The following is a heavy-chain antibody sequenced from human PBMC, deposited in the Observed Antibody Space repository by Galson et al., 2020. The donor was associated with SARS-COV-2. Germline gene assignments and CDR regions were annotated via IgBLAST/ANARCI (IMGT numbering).Heavy chain of an antibody. D-gene: IGHD3-22*01. CDR1: GFTFSSYG. V-gene: IGHV3-33*06. J-gene: IGHJ4*02. Sequence: GGSLRLSCAASGFTFSSYGMHWVRQAPGKGLEWVAVIWYDGSNKYYADSVKGRFTISRDNSKNTLYLQMNSLRAEDTAVYYCAKDYDSSGYHSAVGYWGQGTLVTVSS. CDR2: IWYDGSNK. CDR3: AKDYDSSGYHSAVGY.